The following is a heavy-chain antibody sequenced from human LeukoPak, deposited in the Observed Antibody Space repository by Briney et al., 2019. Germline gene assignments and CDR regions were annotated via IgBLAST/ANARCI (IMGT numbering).Heavy chain of an antibody. D-gene: IGHD1-1*01. Sequence: GGSLRLSCVASAFTFSDYWMHWVRRAPGKGLVWVSGISNDGGSTYYADSVKGRFTISRDNAKNTLYLQMNSLRAEDTAVYYCASLNFGPDYWGQGTLVTVSS. CDR3: ASLNFGPDY. J-gene: IGHJ4*02. V-gene: IGHV3-74*01. CDR1: AFTFSDYW. CDR2: ISNDGGST.